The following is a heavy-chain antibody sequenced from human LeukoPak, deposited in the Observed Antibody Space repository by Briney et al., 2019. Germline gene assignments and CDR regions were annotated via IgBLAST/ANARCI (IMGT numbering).Heavy chain of an antibody. J-gene: IGHJ4*02. D-gene: IGHD4-17*01. CDR1: GFTFSDST. Sequence: PGGSLRLSCAASGFTFSDSTIHWVRQASGEGLEWVGRIKSRTNKYATAYAASVKGRFPISRDDSKNTAYLQMHSLKTEDTALYYCTRDGDSVYWGQGPLVTVSS. CDR3: TRDGDSVY. CDR2: IKSRTNKYAT. V-gene: IGHV3-73*01.